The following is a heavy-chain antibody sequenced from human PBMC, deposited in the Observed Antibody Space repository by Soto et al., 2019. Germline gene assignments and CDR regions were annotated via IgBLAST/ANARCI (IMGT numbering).Heavy chain of an antibody. Sequence: PSETLSLTCAVYGGSFSCYYWSWIRQPPGKGLEWIGEINHSGSTNYNPSLKSRVTISVDTSKNQFSLKLSSVTAADTAVYYCARGLGIAAAGTHWFDPWGQGTQVTVSS. CDR3: ARGLGIAAAGTHWFDP. J-gene: IGHJ5*02. D-gene: IGHD6-13*01. V-gene: IGHV4-34*01. CDR1: GGSFSCYY. CDR2: INHSGST.